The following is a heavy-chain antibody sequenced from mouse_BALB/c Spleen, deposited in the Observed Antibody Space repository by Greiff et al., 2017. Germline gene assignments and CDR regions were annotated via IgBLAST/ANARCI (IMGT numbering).Heavy chain of an antibody. CDR3: ARGPDGYYEAY. Sequence: EVKLMESGGGLVKPGGSLKLSCAASGFTFSGYAMSWVRQTPEKRLEWVASISSGGSTYYPDSVKGRFTISRDNARNILYLQMSSLRSEDTAMYYCARGPDGYYEAYWGQGTLVTVSA. D-gene: IGHD2-3*01. CDR1: GFTFSGYA. J-gene: IGHJ3*01. V-gene: IGHV5-6-5*01. CDR2: ISSGGST.